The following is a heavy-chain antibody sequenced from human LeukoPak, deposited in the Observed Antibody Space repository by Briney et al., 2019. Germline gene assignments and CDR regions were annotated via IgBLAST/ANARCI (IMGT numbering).Heavy chain of an antibody. V-gene: IGHV3-7*01. CDR3: ANLLRAATIYDF. J-gene: IGHJ4*01. Sequence: GGSLRLSCAASGFTFSRYWMSWVRQAPGKGLEWVASINQDESARFYVDSVKGRFTISRDNAKNSLFLQMNSLRVEDTALYYCANLLRAATIYDFWGHGALVTVSS. CDR2: INQDESAR. CDR1: GFTFSRYW. D-gene: IGHD5-24*01.